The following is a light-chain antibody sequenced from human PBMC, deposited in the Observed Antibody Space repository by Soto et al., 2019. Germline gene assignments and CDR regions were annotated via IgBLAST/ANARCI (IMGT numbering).Light chain of an antibody. J-gene: IGLJ3*02. CDR2: EVT. V-gene: IGLV2-8*01. CDR3: TSHAGISNFGV. CDR1: SSDVGGYNY. Sequence: QSALTQPPSASGSPGQSVTISCTGTSSDVGGYNYVSWYQQLPGKAPKLMIYEVTKRPSGVPDRFSGSKSGNTASLTVSGLQAEDEADYYCTSHAGISNFGVFGGGTKLTVL.